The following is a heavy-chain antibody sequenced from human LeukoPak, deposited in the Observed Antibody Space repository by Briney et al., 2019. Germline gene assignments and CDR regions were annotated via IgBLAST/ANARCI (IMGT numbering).Heavy chain of an antibody. CDR3: ARDLASYYYYYMDV. J-gene: IGHJ6*03. V-gene: IGHV3-11*04. CDR1: GFTFSDYY. CDR2: ISSSGSTI. Sequence: GGSLRLSCAASGFTFSDYYMSWIRQAPGKGLEWVSYISSSGSTIYYADSVKGRFTISRDNAKNTLYLQMNSLRAEDTAVYYCARDLASYYYYYMDVWGKGTTVTVSS.